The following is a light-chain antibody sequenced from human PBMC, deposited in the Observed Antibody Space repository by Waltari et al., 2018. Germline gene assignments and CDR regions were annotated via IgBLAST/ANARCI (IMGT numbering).Light chain of an antibody. Sequence: SYDLTQPPSASVSPGQTATFTCSGDKLGDKFASWYQQRPGQSPLLVIYQDTKRPSGISDRFSGSNSGNTATLTISGTQPLDEADYYCQAWDSITVVFGGGTKLTVL. CDR1: KLGDKF. CDR3: QAWDSITVV. V-gene: IGLV3-1*01. J-gene: IGLJ2*01. CDR2: QDT.